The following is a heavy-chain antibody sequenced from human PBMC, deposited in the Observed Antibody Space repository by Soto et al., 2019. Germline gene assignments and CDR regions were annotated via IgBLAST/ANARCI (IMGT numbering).Heavy chain of an antibody. CDR1: GGSISSSNW. CDR3: AGDGGVYYHDSGGNYFDY. CDR2: IYHSGST. J-gene: IGHJ4*02. V-gene: IGHV4-4*02. D-gene: IGHD3-16*01. Sequence: QVQLQESGPGLVKPSGTLSLTCAVSGGSISSSNWWSWVRQPPGKGLEWIGEIYHSGSTNYNPSLKSRVTISVDKPKNPFALKLSSVTAADTAVYYCAGDGGVYYHDSGGNYFDYWGQGTLVTVSS.